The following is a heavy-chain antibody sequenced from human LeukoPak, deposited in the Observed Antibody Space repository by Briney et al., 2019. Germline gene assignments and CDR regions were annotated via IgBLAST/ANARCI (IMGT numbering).Heavy chain of an antibody. Sequence: SETLSLTCTVSGVSISSYHWSWVRQPPGKGLEWIGYIYYSGSTNYNPSLKSRVTVSVDTSKNQFSLKLSSVTAADTAVFYCARGTGTYYYDSSGYSPWRYYFDYWGQGTLVTVSS. CDR2: IYYSGST. CDR1: GVSISSYH. J-gene: IGHJ4*02. V-gene: IGHV4-59*12. CDR3: ARGTGTYYYDSSGYSPWRYYFDY. D-gene: IGHD3-22*01.